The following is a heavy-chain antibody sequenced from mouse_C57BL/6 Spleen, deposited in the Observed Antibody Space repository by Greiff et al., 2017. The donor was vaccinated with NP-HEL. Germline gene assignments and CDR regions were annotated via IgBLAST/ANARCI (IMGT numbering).Heavy chain of an antibody. D-gene: IGHD2-3*01. CDR3: AGGGIYDGYLYFDD. CDR2: IDPGGGYT. J-gene: IGHJ2*01. CDR1: GYTFTSYW. V-gene: IGHV1-63*01. Sequence: QVQLQQPGAELVRPGTSVKMSCKASGYTFTSYWMGWVKQRPGHGLEWIGDIDPGGGYTNYNEKFKGKATLTADKSSSTAYMQFSSLISEDAAIDYCAGGGIYDGYLYFDDWGKGTTVTVSS.